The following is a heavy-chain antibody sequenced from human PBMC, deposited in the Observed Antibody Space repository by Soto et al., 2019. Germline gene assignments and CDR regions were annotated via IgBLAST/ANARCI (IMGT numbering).Heavy chain of an antibody. CDR3: ARGGNYYGDPYLDY. D-gene: IGHD4-17*01. CDR1: GFTSSSYA. V-gene: IGHV3-30-3*01. Sequence: QVQLVESGGGVVQPGRSLRLSCAASGFTSSSYAMHWVRQAPGKGLEWVAVISYDGSNKYYADSVKGRFTISRDNSKNTLYLQMNSLRAEDTAVYYCARGGNYYGDPYLDYWGQGTLVTVSS. CDR2: ISYDGSNK. J-gene: IGHJ4*02.